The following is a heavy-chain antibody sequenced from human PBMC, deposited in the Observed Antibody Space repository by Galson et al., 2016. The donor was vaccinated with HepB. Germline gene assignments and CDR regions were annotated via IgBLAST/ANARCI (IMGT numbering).Heavy chain of an antibody. J-gene: IGHJ4*02. CDR2: SWFDGSKQ. CDR1: GFTFSSYG. Sequence: SLRLSCAASGFTFSSYGMHWVRQAPGKGLEWVALSWFDGSKQYYGDSVKGRFTITKDNSKNTLYLQMDGLRVEDTAVYYCAKDRWPLSHYFFLDFWGQGSLVTVSS. CDR3: AKDRWPLSHYFFLDF. V-gene: IGHV3-33*03. D-gene: IGHD3-10*01.